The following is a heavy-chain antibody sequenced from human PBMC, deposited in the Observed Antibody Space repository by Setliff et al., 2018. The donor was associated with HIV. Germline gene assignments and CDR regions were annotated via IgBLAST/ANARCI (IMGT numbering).Heavy chain of an antibody. V-gene: IGHV4-39*01. Sequence: PSETLSLTCTVSSGSISSTSYYWGWIRQPPGTGLEWIGSISSSGNTYYNPSLKSRVTTSVDTPKNQFSLKLNSVTAADTAVYYCAKTIERYFDIFDNWGQGTLVTVSS. CDR2: ISSSGNT. D-gene: IGHD3-9*01. J-gene: IGHJ4*02. CDR3: AKTIERYFDIFDN. CDR1: SGSISSTSYY.